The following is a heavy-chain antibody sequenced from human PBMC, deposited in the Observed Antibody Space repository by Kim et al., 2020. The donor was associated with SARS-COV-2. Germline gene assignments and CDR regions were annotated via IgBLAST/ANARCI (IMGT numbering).Heavy chain of an antibody. D-gene: IGHD6-19*01. CDR2: IYYSGST. V-gene: IGHV4-31*03. Sequence: SETLSLTCTVSGGSISSGGYYWSWIRQHPGKGLEWIGYIYYSGSTYYNPSLKSRVTISVDTSKNQFSLKLSSVTAADTAVYYCARDYTLGPGYSSGWGAFDIWGQGTMVTVSS. CDR3: ARDYTLGPGYSSGWGAFDI. CDR1: GGSISSGGYY. J-gene: IGHJ3*02.